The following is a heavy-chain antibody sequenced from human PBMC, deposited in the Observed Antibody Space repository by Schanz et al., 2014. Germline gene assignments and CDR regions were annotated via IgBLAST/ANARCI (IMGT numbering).Heavy chain of an antibody. CDR3: ARLGVGDKAYYYYGTDV. J-gene: IGHJ6*02. D-gene: IGHD1-26*01. V-gene: IGHV4-59*08. CDR2: IFFSGST. Sequence: QVQLQESGPGLVKPSETLSLTCTVSGVSIGGYYWSWIRQPPGKGLEWIGYIFFSGSTTYNPSFNSRVTIAVDVSKTQFARNLSSVTAADTAVYYCARLGVGDKAYYYYGTDVWGQGTTVLVSS. CDR1: GVSIGGYY.